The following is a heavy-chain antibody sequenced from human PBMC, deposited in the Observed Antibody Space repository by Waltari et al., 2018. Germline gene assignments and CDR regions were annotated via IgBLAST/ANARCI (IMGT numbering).Heavy chain of an antibody. CDR2: IYYSGST. D-gene: IGHD2-21*01. CDR1: GGSISSYY. Sequence: QVQLQESGPGLVKPSETLSLTCTVSGGSISSYYWSWIRQPPGKGLEWIGYIYYSGSTNYNPPLKSRVTISVDTSKNQFSLKLSAVTAADTAVYYCAREPSGDERLYYFDYWGQGTLVTVSS. CDR3: AREPSGDERLYYFDY. J-gene: IGHJ4*02. V-gene: IGHV4-59*01.